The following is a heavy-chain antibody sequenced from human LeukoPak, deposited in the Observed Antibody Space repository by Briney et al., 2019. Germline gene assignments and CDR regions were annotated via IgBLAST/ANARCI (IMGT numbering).Heavy chain of an antibody. J-gene: IGHJ4*02. CDR2: IYTSGST. D-gene: IGHD3-3*01. CDR3: ARDRFGDLNYFDY. Sequence: SETLSLTCTVSGGSISSYFWSWIRQPAGKGLEWIGRIYTSGSTNYNPSLKSRVTISADKSTNQFSLKLSSVTAADTAVYYCARDRFGDLNYFDYWGQGTLVTVSS. V-gene: IGHV4-4*07. CDR1: GGSISSYF.